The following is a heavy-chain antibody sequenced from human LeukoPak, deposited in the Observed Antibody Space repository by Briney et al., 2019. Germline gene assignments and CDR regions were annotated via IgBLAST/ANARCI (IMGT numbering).Heavy chain of an antibody. Sequence: GESLKISCKGSGYYFSSYWIGWVRQMPGKGLEWMGIIYPGDSDTTYSPSFQGQVTISADKSISTAYLQWSSLKASDTAMYYCARRPFIAAAGTGYYFDYWGQGTLVTVSS. CDR3: ARRPFIAAAGTGYYFDY. CDR2: IYPGDSDT. V-gene: IGHV5-51*01. CDR1: GYYFSSYW. J-gene: IGHJ4*02. D-gene: IGHD6-13*01.